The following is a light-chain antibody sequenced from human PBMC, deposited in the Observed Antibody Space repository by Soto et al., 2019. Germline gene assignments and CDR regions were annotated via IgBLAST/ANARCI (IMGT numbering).Light chain of an antibody. J-gene: IGLJ2*01. CDR2: SNN. CDR1: SSNIGRNT. CDR3: AAWDDSLNEVV. V-gene: IGLV1-44*01. Sequence: QSVLTQPPSASGTPGQRVTVSCSGSSSNIGRNTVNWYQQLPGTAPKLLIYSNNKRPSGVPDRFSGSKSGTSASLAISGLQSEDEADYYCAAWDDSLNEVVFGGGTKLTV.